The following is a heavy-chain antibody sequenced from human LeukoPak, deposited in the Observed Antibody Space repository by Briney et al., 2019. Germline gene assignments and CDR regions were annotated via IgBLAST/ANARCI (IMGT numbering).Heavy chain of an antibody. Sequence: SETLSLTCAVYGGSFSGYYWSWIRHPPGKGLEWIGEINHSGSTNYNPSLKSRVTISVDTSKNQFSLKLRCVTAADPAVYYCARSLRQLVSWGEGTLVSVSS. J-gene: IGHJ5*02. CDR3: ARSLRQLVS. CDR1: GGSFSGYY. D-gene: IGHD6-13*01. V-gene: IGHV4-34*01. CDR2: INHSGST.